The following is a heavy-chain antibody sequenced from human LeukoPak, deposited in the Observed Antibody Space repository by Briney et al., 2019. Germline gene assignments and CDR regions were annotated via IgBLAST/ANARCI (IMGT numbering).Heavy chain of an antibody. CDR3: ARLEMATIVAFDI. CDR1: GFSFSTYS. D-gene: IGHD5-24*01. J-gene: IGHJ3*02. V-gene: IGHV3-21*01. CDR2: MSDTSNYI. Sequence: GGSLRLSCAASGFSFSTYSMNWVRQAPGKGLEWVSYMSDTSNYIYYADSVKGRFTISRDNAKNSLYLQMNSLRAEDTAVYYCARLEMATIVAFDIWGQGTMVTVSS.